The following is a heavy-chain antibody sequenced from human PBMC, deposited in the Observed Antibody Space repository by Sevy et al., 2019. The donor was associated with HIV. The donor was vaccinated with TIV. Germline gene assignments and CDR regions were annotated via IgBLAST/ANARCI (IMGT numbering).Heavy chain of an antibody. D-gene: IGHD6-13*01. CDR3: ANGDSTFYGMDV. CDR2: ISGSAGTT. CDR1: GFTFGTYT. J-gene: IGHJ6*02. Sequence: GGSLRLSCAASGFTFGTYTMNWVRQAPGKGLDWVSAISGSAGTTYYADSVQGRFTISRDNSKNRVYLQMNSLRVEDTAKYYCANGDSTFYGMDVWGQGTTVTVSS. V-gene: IGHV3-23*01.